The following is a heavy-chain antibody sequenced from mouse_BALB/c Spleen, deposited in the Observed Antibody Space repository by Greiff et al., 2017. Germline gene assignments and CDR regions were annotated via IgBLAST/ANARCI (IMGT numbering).Heavy chain of an antibody. D-gene: IGHD2-1*01. V-gene: IGHV5-9-4*01. CDR1: GFTFSSYA. CDR3: AREGNYYFDY. CDR2: ISSGGSYT. Sequence: DVKLVESGGGLVKPGGSLKLSCAASGFTFSSYAMSWVRQSPEKRLEWVAEISSGGSYTYYPDTVTGRFTISRDNAKNTLYLEMSSLRSEDTAMYYCAREGNYYFDYWGQGTTLTVSS. J-gene: IGHJ2*01.